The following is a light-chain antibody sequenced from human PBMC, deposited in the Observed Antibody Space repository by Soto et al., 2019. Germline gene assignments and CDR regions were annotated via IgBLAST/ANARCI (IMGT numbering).Light chain of an antibody. J-gene: IGLJ1*01. CDR1: SSNIGSNT. CDR3: AAWDDSLNGYV. Sequence: QSVLTQPPSASGTPGQRVTISCSGSSSNIGSNTVNWYQQLPGTAHKLLIYSNNQRPSGFPDRFSGSKSGTSASLAISGLQSEDEAEYYCAAWDDSLNGYVFGTGTKVTVL. V-gene: IGLV1-44*01. CDR2: SNN.